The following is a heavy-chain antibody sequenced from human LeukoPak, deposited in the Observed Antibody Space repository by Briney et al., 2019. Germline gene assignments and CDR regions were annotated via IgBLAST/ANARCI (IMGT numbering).Heavy chain of an antibody. CDR3: AKGEPMVRGVLDY. Sequence: GGSLRLSCAASGFTFSSYGMHWVRQAPGKGLEWVAFIRYDGSNKYYADSVKGRFTISRDNSKNTLYLQMNSLRAEDTAVYYCAKGEPMVRGVLDYWGQGTLVTVSS. V-gene: IGHV3-30*02. J-gene: IGHJ4*02. CDR1: GFTFSSYG. D-gene: IGHD3-10*01. CDR2: IRYDGSNK.